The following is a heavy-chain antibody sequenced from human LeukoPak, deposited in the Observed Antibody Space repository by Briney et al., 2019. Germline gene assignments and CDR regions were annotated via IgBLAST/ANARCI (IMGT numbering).Heavy chain of an antibody. CDR3: AKGSSAGRPYCFDY. V-gene: IGHV3-21*04. CDR1: GFTFSSYS. J-gene: IGHJ4*02. CDR2: ISSSSSYI. D-gene: IGHD3-10*01. Sequence: GGSLRLSCAASGFTFSSYSMNWVRQAPGKGLEWVSSISSSSSYIYYADSVKGRFTISRDNAKNSLYLQMNSLRAEDTAMYYCAKGSSAGRPYCFDYWGQGTLVTVSS.